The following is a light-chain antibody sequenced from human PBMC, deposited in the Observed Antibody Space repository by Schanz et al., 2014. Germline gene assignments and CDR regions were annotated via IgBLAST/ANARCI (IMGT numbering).Light chain of an antibody. CDR3: QQYDNWWT. J-gene: IGKJ1*01. CDR1: QSIGNN. CDR2: GAS. Sequence: EIVMTQSPATLSVSPGQSATLSCRASQSIGNNLAWYQQKPGQAPGVLIYGASTRATGIPARFSGSGSGTEFTLTISSLQSEDFAVYYCQQYDNWWTFGPGTKVEVK. V-gene: IGKV3-15*01.